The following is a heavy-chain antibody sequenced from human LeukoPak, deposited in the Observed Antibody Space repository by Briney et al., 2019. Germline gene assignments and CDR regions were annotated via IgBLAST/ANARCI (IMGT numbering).Heavy chain of an antibody. V-gene: IGHV1-2*02. CDR1: GYTFTGYY. CDR3: ARALPYSSSGYPYYYYYYGMDV. J-gene: IGHJ6*02. Sequence: ASVKVSCKASGYTFTGYYMHWVRQAPGQGLEWMGWINPNSGGTNYAQKFQGRVTMTRDTSISTAYMELSRLRSDDTAVYYCARALPYSSSGYPYYYYYYGMDVWGQGTTVTVSS. D-gene: IGHD6-13*01. CDR2: INPNSGGT.